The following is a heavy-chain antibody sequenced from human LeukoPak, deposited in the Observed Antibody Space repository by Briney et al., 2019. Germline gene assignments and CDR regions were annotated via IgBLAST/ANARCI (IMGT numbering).Heavy chain of an antibody. CDR1: GFTFSNYW. V-gene: IGHV3-7*02. D-gene: IGHD2-21*02. CDR3: AGLTARRVVVVTATLYYYFDV. CDR2: ISPDGSEK. J-gene: IGHJ2*01. Sequence: GGSLRLSCAASGFTFSNYWMSWVRQAPRKGPEWVANISPDGSEKYYPDSVKGRFTISRDNAKNSLYLEMNSLRAEDTAVYYCAGLTARRVVVVTATLYYYFDVWGRGSLVTVSS.